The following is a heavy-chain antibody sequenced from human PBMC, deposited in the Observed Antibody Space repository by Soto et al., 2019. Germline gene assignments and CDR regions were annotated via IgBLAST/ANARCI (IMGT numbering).Heavy chain of an antibody. V-gene: IGHV1-8*01. J-gene: IGHJ1*01. CDR3: ARGRRGYSSGWYSEYFQH. D-gene: IGHD6-19*01. CDR2: MNPNSGNT. Sequence: RASVKVSCKASGYTFTSYDINWVRQATGQGLEWMGWMNPNSGNTGYAQKFQGRVTMTRNTSISTAYMELSSLRSEDTAVYYCARGRRGYSSGWYSEYFQHWGQGTLVTVSS. CDR1: GYTFTSYD.